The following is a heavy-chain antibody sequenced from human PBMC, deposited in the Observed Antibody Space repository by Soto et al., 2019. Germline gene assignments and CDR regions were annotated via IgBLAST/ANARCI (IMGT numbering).Heavy chain of an antibody. Sequence: EVQLVESXXXXXKPGGSLRLSCAASGFTFXLXXMIWVRQAPGKGLEWVASITSSSSYIYYEDSLKGRFTISRDNAKNSLFLQLDSLRAEDTAVYFCVRARSTDSRPDYWGQGTLVTVSS. V-gene: IGHV3-21*01. CDR1: GFTFXLXX. CDR3: VRARSTDSRPDY. D-gene: IGHD3-22*01. CDR2: ITSSSSYI. J-gene: IGHJ4*02.